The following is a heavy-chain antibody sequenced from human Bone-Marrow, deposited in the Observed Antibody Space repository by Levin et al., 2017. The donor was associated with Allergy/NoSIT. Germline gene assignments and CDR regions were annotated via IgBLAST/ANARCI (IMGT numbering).Heavy chain of an antibody. J-gene: IGHJ4*02. D-gene: IGHD3-10*01. CDR1: GGSFRGSY. CDR2: INHSGST. V-gene: IGHV4-34*01. Sequence: SQTLSLTCAVYGGSFRGSYWSWIRQPPGKGLEWIGEINHSGSTNYNPSLKSRVTISVDTSKNQFSLKLSSVTAADTAVYYCAARTRLLWFGETDYWGQGTLVTVSS. CDR3: AARTRLLWFGETDY.